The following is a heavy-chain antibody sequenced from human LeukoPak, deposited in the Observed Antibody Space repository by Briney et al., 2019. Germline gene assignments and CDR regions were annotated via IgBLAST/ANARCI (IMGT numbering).Heavy chain of an antibody. CDR1: GGSFSGYY. D-gene: IGHD2/OR15-2a*01. Sequence: KTSETLSLTCAVYGGSFSGYYWSWIRQPPGKGLEWIGEINHSGSTNYNPSLKSRVTISVDTSKNQFSLQLNSVTPEDTAVYYCAREKDDYFPFDPWGQGTLVTVSS. CDR2: INHSGST. CDR3: AREKDDYFPFDP. V-gene: IGHV4-34*01. J-gene: IGHJ5*02.